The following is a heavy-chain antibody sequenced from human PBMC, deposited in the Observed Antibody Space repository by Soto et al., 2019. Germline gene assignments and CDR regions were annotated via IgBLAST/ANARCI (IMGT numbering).Heavy chain of an antibody. CDR1: GGSFSGYY. V-gene: IGHV4-34*01. J-gene: IGHJ4*02. Sequence: SETLSLTCAVYGGSFSGYYWSWIRQPPGKGLEWIGEINHSGSTNYNPSLKSRVTISVDTSKNQFSLKLSSVTAADTAVYYCARGKLSDYAWGSYRYHFDYWGQGTVVTVSS. D-gene: IGHD3-16*02. CDR2: INHSGST. CDR3: ARGKLSDYAWGSYRYHFDY.